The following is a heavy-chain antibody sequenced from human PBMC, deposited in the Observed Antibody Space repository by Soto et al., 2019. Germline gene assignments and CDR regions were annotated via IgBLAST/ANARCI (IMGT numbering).Heavy chain of an antibody. CDR2: FFYNGST. J-gene: IGHJ6*03. CDR1: RGSISHYF. Sequence: SETLSLTCTVSRGSISHYFWSWIRQPPGKGLEWIGYFFYNGSTICNPSLKSRVTISADTSKSQFSLKLSSVTAADTAVYYGASDRYMGVWGKGPTVTVSS. V-gene: IGHV4-59*01. CDR3: ASDRYMGV.